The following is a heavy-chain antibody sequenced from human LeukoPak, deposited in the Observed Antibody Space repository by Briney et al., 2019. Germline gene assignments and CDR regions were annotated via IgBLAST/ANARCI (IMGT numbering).Heavy chain of an antibody. J-gene: IGHJ4*02. CDR1: GFTVSSNY. Sequence: GGSLRLSCAASGFTVSSNYMSWVRQAPGKGLEWVSVIYSGGSTYYADSVKGRFTISRDNSKNTLYLQMNSLRAEDTAVYYCARDLHGGNSLDYWGQGTLVTVSS. CDR3: ARDLHGGNSLDY. CDR2: IYSGGST. D-gene: IGHD4-23*01. V-gene: IGHV3-66*02.